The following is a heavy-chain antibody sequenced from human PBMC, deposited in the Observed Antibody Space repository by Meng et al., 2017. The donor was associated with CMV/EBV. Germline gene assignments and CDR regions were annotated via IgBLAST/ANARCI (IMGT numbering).Heavy chain of an antibody. Sequence: SETLSLTCAVSGGSISSSNWWSWVRQPPGKGLEWIGEIYHSGSTNYNPSLKSRVTISVDKSKNQFSLKLSSVTAADTAVYYCARGNGYYYDSSGYPLYYYYYGMDVWGQGTTVTVSS. CDR3: ARGNGYYYDSSGYPLYYYYYGMDV. CDR1: GGSISSSNW. V-gene: IGHV4-4*02. D-gene: IGHD3-22*01. J-gene: IGHJ6*02. CDR2: IYHSGST.